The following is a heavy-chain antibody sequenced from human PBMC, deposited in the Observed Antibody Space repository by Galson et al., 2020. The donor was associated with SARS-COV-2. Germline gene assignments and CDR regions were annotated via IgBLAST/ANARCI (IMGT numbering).Heavy chain of an antibody. V-gene: IGHV3-30*02. D-gene: IGHD5-12*01. CDR2: IWSDSPNR. J-gene: IGHJ6*03. Sequence: GESLKISCGASGFTFTTHAMHWVRQAPGKGLEWVAMIWSDSPNRYYPDSVKGRFTISSDNSKNTLYLQMNSLRAEDMAVYYCARDYRWLPPCYYCYYMDVWGKGTTVTISS. CDR1: GFTFTTHA. CDR3: ARDYRWLPPCYYCYYMDV.